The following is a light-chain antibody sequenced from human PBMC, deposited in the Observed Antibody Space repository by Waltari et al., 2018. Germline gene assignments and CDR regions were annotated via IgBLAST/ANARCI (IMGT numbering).Light chain of an antibody. J-gene: IGKJ4*01. CDR2: GSS. V-gene: IGKV1-6*01. CDR3: LQDFKYPLT. CDR1: QDIRND. Sequence: AIQMTQSPSSLSASLGDRVTITCRASQDIRNDLAWYQQKSGSAPKLLIYGSSSLHTGVPSRFSGSGSDTDFSLTISGLQPEDFATYYCLQDFKYPLTFGGGTKVEIK.